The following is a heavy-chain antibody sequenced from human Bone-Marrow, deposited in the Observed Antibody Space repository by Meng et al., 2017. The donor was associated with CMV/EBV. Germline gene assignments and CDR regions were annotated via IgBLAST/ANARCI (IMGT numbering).Heavy chain of an antibody. CDR1: GFTFSSYS. CDR2: ISSSSSYI. D-gene: IGHD2-15*01. J-gene: IGHJ5*02. Sequence: GESLKISCAASGFTFSSYSMNWVRQAPGKGLEWVSSISSSSSYIYYADSVKGRFTISRDNAKNSLYLQMNSLRAEDTAVYYCARDYEFHGSPMPNWFDPWGQGTLVTVSS. V-gene: IGHV3-21*01. CDR3: ARDYEFHGSPMPNWFDP.